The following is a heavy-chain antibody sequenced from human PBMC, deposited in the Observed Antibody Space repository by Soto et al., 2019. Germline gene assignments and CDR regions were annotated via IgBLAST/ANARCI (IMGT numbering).Heavy chain of an antibody. CDR1: GDSISKSGYY. CDR2: IYYSGST. J-gene: IGHJ4*02. Sequence: PSETLSLTCAVSGDSISKSGYYWSWIRQNQGKALEWIGYIYYSGSTFYNPSLRSRVSISLDTSKNQLSLKLTSVTVADTAVYYCARGYYYDSSGYYHLDYWGQGTLVTVSS. V-gene: IGHV4-31*11. D-gene: IGHD3-22*01. CDR3: ARGYYYDSSGYYHLDY.